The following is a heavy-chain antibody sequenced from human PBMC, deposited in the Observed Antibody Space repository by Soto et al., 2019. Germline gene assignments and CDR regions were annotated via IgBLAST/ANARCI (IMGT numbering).Heavy chain of an antibody. CDR1: GVTFSSYS. V-gene: IGHV3-30*18. CDR2: ISYDGSNK. D-gene: IGHD4-17*01. Sequence: GGSLRLSCAASGVTFSSYSMNWVRQAPGKGLEWVAVISYDGSNKYYADSVKGRFTISRDNSKNTLYLQMNSLRAEDTAVYYCAKGDYEAYYYYGMDVWGQGTTVTVSS. CDR3: AKGDYEAYYYYGMDV. J-gene: IGHJ6*02.